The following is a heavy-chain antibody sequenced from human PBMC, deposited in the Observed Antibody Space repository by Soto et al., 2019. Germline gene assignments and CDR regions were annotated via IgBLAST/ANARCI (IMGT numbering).Heavy chain of an antibody. V-gene: IGHV1-69*13. CDR2: IIPIFGTA. CDR1: GGTFSSYA. CDR3: ARAETNKITMIVVVPTGWNY. Sequence: SVKVSCKASGGTFSSYAISWVRQAPGQGLEWMGGIIPIFGTANYAQKFQGRVTITADESTSTAYMELSSLRSEDTAVYYCARAETNKITMIVVVPTGWNYWGQGTLVTVSS. J-gene: IGHJ4*02. D-gene: IGHD3-22*01.